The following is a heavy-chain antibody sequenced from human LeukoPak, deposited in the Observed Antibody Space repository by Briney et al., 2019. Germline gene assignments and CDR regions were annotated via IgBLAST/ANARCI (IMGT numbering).Heavy chain of an antibody. Sequence: ASVKVSCKASGYTFTSYDINWVRQAIGQGLGWMGWMNPNSGNTGYAQKFQGRVTITRNTSISTAYMELSSLRSEDTAVYYCARGLSHGDYSYYFDYWGQGTLVTVSS. CDR3: ARGLSHGDYSYYFDY. V-gene: IGHV1-8*03. CDR2: MNPNSGNT. CDR1: GYTFTSYD. J-gene: IGHJ4*02. D-gene: IGHD4-17*01.